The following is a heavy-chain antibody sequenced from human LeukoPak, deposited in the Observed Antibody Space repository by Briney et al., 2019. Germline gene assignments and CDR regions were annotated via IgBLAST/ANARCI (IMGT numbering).Heavy chain of an antibody. CDR2: ISPNSGGT. CDR3: AAHSGSYFRPH. CDR1: GYTFTGYY. V-gene: IGHV1-2*06. Sequence: GASVKVSCKASGYTFTGYYMHWVRQAPGQGVEWMGRISPNSGGTNYPQKFQGRVTMTRDTSISTAYMELSSLRSDDTAVYYCAAHSGSYFRPHWGQGTLVTVSS. J-gene: IGHJ1*01. D-gene: IGHD1-26*01.